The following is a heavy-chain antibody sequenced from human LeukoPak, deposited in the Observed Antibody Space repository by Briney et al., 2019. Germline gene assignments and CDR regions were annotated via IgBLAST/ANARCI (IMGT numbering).Heavy chain of an antibody. Sequence: GASVKVSCKASGYTFTSYYIHWVRQAPGQGLEWMGIINPSGGSTSYAQKFQGRVTMTRDTSISTAYMELSSLRSEDTAVYYCARTTMTTVTTFLSTDAFDIWGQGTMVTVSS. CDR3: ARTTMTTVTTFLSTDAFDI. J-gene: IGHJ3*02. CDR1: GYTFTSYY. D-gene: IGHD4-17*01. CDR2: INPSGGST. V-gene: IGHV1-46*01.